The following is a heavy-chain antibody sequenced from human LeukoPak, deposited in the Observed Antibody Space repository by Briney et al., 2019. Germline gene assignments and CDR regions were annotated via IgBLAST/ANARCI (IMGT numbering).Heavy chain of an antibody. J-gene: IGHJ4*02. D-gene: IGHD4-23*01. CDR3: ARDHTEGDYGGNFDY. Sequence: GASVKVSCKASGGTFSSYTISWVRQAPGQGLEWMGRIIPILGIANYAQKFQGRVTITADKSTSTAYMELSSLRSEDTAVYYCARDHTEGDYGGNFDYWGQGTLVTVSS. CDR2: IIPILGIA. CDR1: GGTFSSYT. V-gene: IGHV1-69*04.